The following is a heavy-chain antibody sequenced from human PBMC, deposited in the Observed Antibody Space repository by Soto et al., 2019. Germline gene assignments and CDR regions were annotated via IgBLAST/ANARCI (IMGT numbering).Heavy chain of an antibody. CDR2: IYYSGSA. V-gene: IGHV4-39*01. Sequence: SETLSLTCTVSGFSISSNGYYWVRLRQPQGKGLEWIGNIYYSGSASYNPSLKSRVTISVDTSKNQVSLKLSSVIAADTAVYICVSGYPWDGFEYWGQGSLVTVS. J-gene: IGHJ4*02. CDR3: VSGYPWDGFEY. D-gene: IGHD5-18*01. CDR1: GFSISSNGYY.